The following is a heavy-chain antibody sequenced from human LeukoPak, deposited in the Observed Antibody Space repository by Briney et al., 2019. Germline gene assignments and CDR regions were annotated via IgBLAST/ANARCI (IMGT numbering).Heavy chain of an antibody. Sequence: SVKVSCKASGGTFSSYAISWVRQAPGQGLEWMGGIIPIFGTANYAQKFQGRVTITADESTSTAYMEPSSLRSEDTAVYYCAREDIVLMAHAFDIWGQGTMVTVSS. CDR3: AREDIVLMAHAFDI. CDR1: GGTFSSYA. J-gene: IGHJ3*02. D-gene: IGHD2-8*01. V-gene: IGHV1-69*13. CDR2: IIPIFGTA.